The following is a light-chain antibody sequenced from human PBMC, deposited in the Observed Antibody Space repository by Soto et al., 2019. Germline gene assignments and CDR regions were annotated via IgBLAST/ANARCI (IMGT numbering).Light chain of an antibody. Sequence: QSVLTQPPSASGTPGQRVTISCSGSSSNIGSNTVNWYQQLPGTAPKLLIYSNNQRPSGIPDRFSGSKPGTSASLAISGLQSEDEAAYYCAAWDDSLNAYVFGTGTKLTVL. V-gene: IGLV1-44*01. J-gene: IGLJ1*01. CDR1: SSNIGSNT. CDR2: SNN. CDR3: AAWDDSLNAYV.